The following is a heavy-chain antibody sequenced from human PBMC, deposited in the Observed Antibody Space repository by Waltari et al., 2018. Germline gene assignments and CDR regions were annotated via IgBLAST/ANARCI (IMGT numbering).Heavy chain of an antibody. Sequence: QVQLQESGPGLVKPSETLSLTCTVSGGSISSHYWSWIRQPPGKGLEWIGYIYYSGSTNYNPSLKSRVTISVDTSKNQFSLKLSSVTAADTAVYYCARGRGGFDPWGQGTLVTVSS. V-gene: IGHV4-59*11. CDR2: IYYSGST. CDR1: GGSISSHY. CDR3: ARGRGGFDP. J-gene: IGHJ5*02. D-gene: IGHD3-16*01.